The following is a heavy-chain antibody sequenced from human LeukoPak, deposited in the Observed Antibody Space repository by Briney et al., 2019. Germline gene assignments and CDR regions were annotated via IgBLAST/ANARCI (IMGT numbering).Heavy chain of an antibody. J-gene: IGHJ3*02. CDR3: AKAALYCSGGGCYSGAFDI. CDR1: GFTFSSYG. CDR2: ISGSGGST. D-gene: IGHD2-15*01. Sequence: GGSLRLSCAASGFTFSSYGMSWVRQAPGKGLEWVSAISGSGGSTYYADSVKGRFTISRDNSKNTLYLQMNSLRAEDTAVYYCAKAALYCSGGGCYSGAFDIWGQGTMVTVSS. V-gene: IGHV3-23*01.